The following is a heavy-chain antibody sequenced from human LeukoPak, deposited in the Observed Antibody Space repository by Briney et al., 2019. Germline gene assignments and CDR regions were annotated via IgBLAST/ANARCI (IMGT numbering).Heavy chain of an antibody. Sequence: SETLSLTCTVSGGSISSSSYYWGWIRQPPGKGLEWIGSIYYSGSTYYNPSLKSRVTISVDTSKNQFSLKLSSLTAADTAVYYCARSYSYGDYSPFDYWGQGTLVTVSS. CDR3: ARSYSYGDYSPFDY. J-gene: IGHJ4*02. V-gene: IGHV4-39*07. CDR2: IYYSGST. D-gene: IGHD4-17*01. CDR1: GGSISSSSYY.